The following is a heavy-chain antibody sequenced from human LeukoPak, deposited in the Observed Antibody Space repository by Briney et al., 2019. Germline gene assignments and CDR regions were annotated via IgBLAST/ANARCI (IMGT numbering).Heavy chain of an antibody. Sequence: ASVKVYCKASGYTFTSYDINWVRQAPGQGLEWMGWISAYNGNTNYAQKLQGRVTMTADTSTSTAYMELRSLRSDDTAVYYCARDDSSSWYDYWGQGTLVTVSS. D-gene: IGHD6-13*01. J-gene: IGHJ4*02. V-gene: IGHV1-18*01. CDR2: ISAYNGNT. CDR3: ARDDSSSWYDY. CDR1: GYTFTSYD.